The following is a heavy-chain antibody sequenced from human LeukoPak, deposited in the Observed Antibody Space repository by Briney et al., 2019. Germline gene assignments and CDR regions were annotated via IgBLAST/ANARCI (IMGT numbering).Heavy chain of an antibody. Sequence: SETLSLTCTVSGGSISSYYWSWIRQPPGKGLGWIGYIYYSGSTNYNPSLKSRVTISVDTSKNQFSLKLSPVTAADTAVYYCARARYPPYGFGEFGYWGQGTLVTVSS. CDR1: GGSISSYY. D-gene: IGHD3-10*01. V-gene: IGHV4-59*01. CDR2: IYYSGST. J-gene: IGHJ4*02. CDR3: ARARYPPYGFGEFGY.